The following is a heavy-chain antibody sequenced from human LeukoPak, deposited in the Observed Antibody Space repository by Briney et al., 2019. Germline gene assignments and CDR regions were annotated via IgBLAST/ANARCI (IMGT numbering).Heavy chain of an antibody. D-gene: IGHD3-3*01. CDR1: GGSFSGYC. Sequence: SETLSLTCAVYGGSFSGYCWSWIRQPPGKGLEWIGEINHSGSTNYNPSLKSRVTISVDTSKNQFSLKLSSVTAADTAVYYCASRTRFLEWLLRGHWFDPWGQGTLVTVSS. CDR2: INHSGST. V-gene: IGHV4-34*01. J-gene: IGHJ5*02. CDR3: ASRTRFLEWLLRGHWFDP.